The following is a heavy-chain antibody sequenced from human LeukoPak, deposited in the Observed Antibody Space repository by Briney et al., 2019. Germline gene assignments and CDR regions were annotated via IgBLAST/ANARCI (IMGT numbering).Heavy chain of an antibody. CDR1: GDSISSGDYY. D-gene: IGHD5-12*01. CDR2: IYYSGST. J-gene: IGHJ4*02. V-gene: IGHV4-30-4*01. CDR3: ARERWYSGYEVGLDY. Sequence: SETLSLTCTVSGDSISSGDYYWSWIRQPPGKGLEWIGYIYYSGSTYYNSSLKSPITISVDTSKNQFSLKLSSVTAADTAVYYRARERWYSGYEVGLDYWGQGTLVTVSS.